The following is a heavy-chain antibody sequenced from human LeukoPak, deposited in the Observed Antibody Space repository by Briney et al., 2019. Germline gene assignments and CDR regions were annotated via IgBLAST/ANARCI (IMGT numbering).Heavy chain of an antibody. CDR1: GFTFSTYG. J-gene: IGHJ5*02. D-gene: IGHD4-17*01. Sequence: GGTLRLSCAASGFTFSTYGMAWVRQAPGKGLQWVSAISKNGAGTYYADSVKGRFTISRDNSKNTLYLEMNSLRAEDTAVYHCASVVISTMTLNWFDPWGQGTLVTVSS. V-gene: IGHV3-23*01. CDR2: ISKNGAGT. CDR3: ASVVISTMTLNWFDP.